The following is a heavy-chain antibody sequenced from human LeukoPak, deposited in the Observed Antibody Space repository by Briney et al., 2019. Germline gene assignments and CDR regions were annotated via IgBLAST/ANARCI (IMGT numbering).Heavy chain of an antibody. CDR1: GFTFSSYA. CDR2: ISSNGGST. Sequence: GWSLRLSCAASGFTFSSYAMHWVRHAPGKGLEYVSAISSNGGSTYYANSVKGRFTISRDNSKNTLYLQMGSLRAEDMAVYYCARGVIKRYCSGGSCSYFDYWGQGALVTVSS. V-gene: IGHV3-64*01. J-gene: IGHJ4*02. D-gene: IGHD2-15*01. CDR3: ARGVIKRYCSGGSCSYFDY.